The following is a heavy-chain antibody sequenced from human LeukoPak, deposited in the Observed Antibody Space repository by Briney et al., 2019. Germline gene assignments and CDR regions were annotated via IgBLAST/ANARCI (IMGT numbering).Heavy chain of an antibody. CDR1: GFTFRDYS. Sequence: GGSLRLSCAASGFTFRDYSMNWVRLAPGKGLEGVSYISTSSSTIKYADSVKGRFTISRDNAKNSLYLQMNSLRAADTAVYFCARGPAVADYFQYYYIDVWGKGTTVTVSS. J-gene: IGHJ6*03. CDR3: ARGPAVADYFQYYYIDV. V-gene: IGHV3-48*01. CDR2: ISTSSSTI. D-gene: IGHD6-19*01.